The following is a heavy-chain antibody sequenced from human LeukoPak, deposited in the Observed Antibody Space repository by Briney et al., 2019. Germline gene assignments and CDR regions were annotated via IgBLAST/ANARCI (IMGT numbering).Heavy chain of an antibody. V-gene: IGHV1-46*01. CDR3: ARSLPWFIAARVDIVATYRDAFDI. CDR1: GYTFTTYF. CDR2: IKPLGGDT. Sequence: ASVKVSCKAFGYTFTTYFIHWVRQAPGQGLEWMGMIKPLGGDTTYAQKFQGRVTMTRDTSTSTVHMELRSLISEDTAVYFCARSLPWFIAARVDIVATYRDAFDIWGQGTMVTVSS. D-gene: IGHD5-12*01. J-gene: IGHJ3*02.